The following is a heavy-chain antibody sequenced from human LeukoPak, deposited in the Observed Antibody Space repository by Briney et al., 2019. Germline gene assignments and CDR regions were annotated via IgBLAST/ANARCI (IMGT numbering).Heavy chain of an antibody. CDR3: AKGGKWDVTPFDY. V-gene: IGHV3-23*01. J-gene: IGHJ4*02. CDR1: GFTFTSYS. D-gene: IGHD1-26*01. Sequence: GGSLRLSGAASGFTFTSYSMNWVRQAPGKGLEWVSTISGGGGSTYYADSVKGRFTISRDNSKNTLYLQVNSLRAEDTAVYYCAKGGKWDVTPFDYWGQGTLVTVSS. CDR2: ISGGGGST.